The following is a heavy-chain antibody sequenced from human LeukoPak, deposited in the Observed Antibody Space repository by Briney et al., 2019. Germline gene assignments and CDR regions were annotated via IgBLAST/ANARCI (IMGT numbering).Heavy chain of an antibody. D-gene: IGHD6-19*01. CDR2: INPNSGGT. CDR3: ARDSSRWLGRNWFDP. Sequence: ASVKVSCKASGYTFTGYYMHWVRQAPGQGLEWMGWINPNSGGTNYAQKFQGRVTMTRDTSISTAYMELSRLRSDDTAVYYCARDSSRWLGRNWFDPWGQGTLVTVSS. V-gene: IGHV1-2*02. J-gene: IGHJ5*02. CDR1: GYTFTGYY.